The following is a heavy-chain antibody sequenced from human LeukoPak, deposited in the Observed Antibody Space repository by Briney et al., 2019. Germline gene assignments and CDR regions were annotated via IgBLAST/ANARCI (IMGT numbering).Heavy chain of an antibody. D-gene: IGHD3-22*01. V-gene: IGHV1-18*04. J-gene: IGHJ3*02. Sequence: ASVKVSCKASGYTFTGYYMHWVRQAPGQGLEWMGWISAYSGNTNYAQKLQGRVTMTTDTSTSTAYMELRSLRSDDTAVYYCARFTYYYDSSGYDHAFDIWGQGTMVTVSS. CDR3: ARFTYYYDSSGYDHAFDI. CDR1: GYTFTGYY. CDR2: ISAYSGNT.